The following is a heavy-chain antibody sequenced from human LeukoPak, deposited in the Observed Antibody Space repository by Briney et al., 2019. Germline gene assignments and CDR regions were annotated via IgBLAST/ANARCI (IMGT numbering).Heavy chain of an antibody. Sequence: GGSLRLSCAASGFTFSSYWMHWVRQAPGKGLVWVSRINSDGSSTSYADSVKGRLTISRDNAKNTLYLQMNSLRAEDTAVYYCARGVGYCGSTSCYWWFDPWGQGTLVTVSS. V-gene: IGHV3-74*01. CDR2: INSDGSST. J-gene: IGHJ5*02. CDR1: GFTFSSYW. D-gene: IGHD2-2*01. CDR3: ARGVGYCGSTSCYWWFDP.